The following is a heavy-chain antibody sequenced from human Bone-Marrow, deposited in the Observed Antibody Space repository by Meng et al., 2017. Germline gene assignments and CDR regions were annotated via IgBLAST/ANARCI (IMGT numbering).Heavy chain of an antibody. V-gene: IGHV4-34*01. D-gene: IGHD3-10*01. Sequence: SETLSLTCAVYGGSFSGYYWSWIRQPPGKGLEWIGEINHIGITNYKPSLKSRVTISVDTSKNQFSLKLSSVTAADTAVYYCARGHRYDYVSGSYYNPAHPFDYWGQGTLVTVSS. CDR2: INHIGIT. CDR1: GGSFSGYY. J-gene: IGHJ4*02. CDR3: ARGHRYDYVSGSYYNPAHPFDY.